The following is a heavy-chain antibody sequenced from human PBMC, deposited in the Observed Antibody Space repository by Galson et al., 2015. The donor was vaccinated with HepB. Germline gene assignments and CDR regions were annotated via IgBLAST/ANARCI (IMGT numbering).Heavy chain of an antibody. CDR1: GFTFDDYA. CDR2: ISWNSGSI. CDR3: AKDIWWEQARGGGDDAFDI. D-gene: IGHD1-26*01. Sequence: SLRLSCAASGFTFDDYAMHWVRQAPGKGLEWVSGISWNSGSIGYADSVKGRFTISRDNAKNSLYLQMNSLRAEDTALYYCAKDIWWEQARGGGDDAFDIWGQGTTVTVSS. J-gene: IGHJ3*02. V-gene: IGHV3-9*01.